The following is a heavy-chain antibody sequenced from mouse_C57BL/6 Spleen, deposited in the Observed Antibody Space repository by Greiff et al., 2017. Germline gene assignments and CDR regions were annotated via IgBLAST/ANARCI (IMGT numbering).Heavy chain of an antibody. Sequence: QVQLQQPGAELVKPGASVKLSCKASGYTFTSYWMQWVKQRPGQGLEWIGEIDPSDSYTNYNQKFKCKATLTVDTSSSTAYMQLSSLTSEDSAVYYCAIVVAYYFDYWGQGTTLAVSS. V-gene: IGHV1-50*01. CDR3: AIVVAYYFDY. D-gene: IGHD1-1*01. J-gene: IGHJ2*01. CDR2: IDPSDSYT. CDR1: GYTFTSYW.